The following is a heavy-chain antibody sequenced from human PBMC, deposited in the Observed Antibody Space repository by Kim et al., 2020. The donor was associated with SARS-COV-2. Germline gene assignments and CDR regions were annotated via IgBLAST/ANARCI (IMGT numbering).Heavy chain of an antibody. CDR2: IYYSGST. CDR3: ARLSFYYDSSGYYSDWFDP. J-gene: IGHJ5*02. Sequence: SETLSLTCTVSGGSISSSSYYWGWIRQPPGKGLEWIGSIYYSGSTYYNPSLKSRVTISVDTSKNQFSLKLSSVTAADTAVYYCARLSFYYDSSGYYSDWFDPWGQGTLVTVSS. D-gene: IGHD3-22*01. V-gene: IGHV4-39*01. CDR1: GGSISSSSYY.